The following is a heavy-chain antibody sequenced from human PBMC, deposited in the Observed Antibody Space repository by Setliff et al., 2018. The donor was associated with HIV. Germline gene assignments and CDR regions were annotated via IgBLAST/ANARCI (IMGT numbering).Heavy chain of an antibody. CDR1: GYSFTNYW. Sequence: PGESLKISCKGSGYSFTNYWIGWVRQMPGKGLEWVGIIYPGDSDTRYSPSFQGQVTISVDKSINTAYLQWNSLKASDTAIYYCARGRDALDIWGQGTMVTVSS. D-gene: IGHD1-26*01. CDR3: ARGRDALDI. V-gene: IGHV5-51*01. CDR2: IYPGDSDT. J-gene: IGHJ3*02.